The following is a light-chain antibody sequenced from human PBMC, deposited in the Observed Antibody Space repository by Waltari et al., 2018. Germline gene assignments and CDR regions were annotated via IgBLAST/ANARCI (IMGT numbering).Light chain of an antibody. V-gene: IGKV3-11*01. CDR3: QQRSNWPLT. CDR1: QSVSNY. J-gene: IGKJ4*01. Sequence: DTVLTQSPDTLSLSPGEIATLPCSASQSVSNYLAWYQQKPGQAPRLLIYGASNRATGIPARFSGSGSGTDFTLTISSLEPEDFAVYYCQQRSNWPLTFGGGTKVEIK. CDR2: GAS.